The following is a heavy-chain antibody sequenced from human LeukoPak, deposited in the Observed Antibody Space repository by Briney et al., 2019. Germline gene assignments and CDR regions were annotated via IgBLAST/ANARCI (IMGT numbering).Heavy chain of an antibody. CDR2: IYYSGST. D-gene: IGHD2-15*01. V-gene: IGHV4-59*01. CDR3: ARDQGYCSGGSSYSDDAFDI. CDR1: GGSISSYY. Sequence: PSETLSLTCTVSGGSISSYYWSWIRQPPGKGLEWIGYIYYSGSTNYNPSLKSRVTISVDTSKNQFSLKLSSVTAADTAVYYCARDQGYCSGGSSYSDDAFDIWGQGTMVTVSS. J-gene: IGHJ3*02.